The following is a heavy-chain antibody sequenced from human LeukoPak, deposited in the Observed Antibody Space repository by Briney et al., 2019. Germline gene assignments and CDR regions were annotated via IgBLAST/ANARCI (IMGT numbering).Heavy chain of an antibody. CDR1: GFTFRTYA. CDR2: IRSSGEST. J-gene: IGHJ4*02. V-gene: IGHV3-23*01. D-gene: IGHD3-10*01. Sequence: GGSLRLSCAASGFTFRTYAMSWVRQAPGKGLEWVSSIRSSGESTYYADSVKGRFTISRDNSRNTVFLQMKSLAAEDTAVYYCAKEVRESAWFYFDYWGQGTLATVSS. CDR3: AKEVRESAWFYFDY.